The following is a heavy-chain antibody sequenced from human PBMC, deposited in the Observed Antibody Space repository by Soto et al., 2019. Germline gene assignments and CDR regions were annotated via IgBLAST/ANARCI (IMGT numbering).Heavy chain of an antibody. CDR3: AKVKRVVTTGDY. CDR1: GFTFSSYA. D-gene: IGHD3-22*01. V-gene: IGHV3-23*01. J-gene: IGHJ4*02. CDR2: ISGGGGST. Sequence: EVQLLESGGGLVQPGGSLRLSCAASGFTFSSYAMSWVRQAPGKGLEWVSGISGGGGSTYYADSVKGRFTISRDNSKKTRFLQRNSLGAEETAVYYCAKVKRVVTTGDYWGRGTLVSVSS.